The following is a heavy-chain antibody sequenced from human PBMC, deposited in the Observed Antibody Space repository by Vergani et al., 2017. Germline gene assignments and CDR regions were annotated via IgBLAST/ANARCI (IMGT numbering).Heavy chain of an antibody. V-gene: IGHV4-59*08. Sequence: QVQLQESGPGLVKPSETLSLTCTVSGGSISSYYWSWIRQPPGKGLEWIGYIYYSGSTNYNPSLKSRVTISVDTPKNQFSLKLSSVTAADTAVYYCARSLRSYYYGMDVWGQGTTVTVSS. CDR1: GGSISSYY. CDR2: IYYSGST. CDR3: ARSLRSYYYGMDV. J-gene: IGHJ6*02.